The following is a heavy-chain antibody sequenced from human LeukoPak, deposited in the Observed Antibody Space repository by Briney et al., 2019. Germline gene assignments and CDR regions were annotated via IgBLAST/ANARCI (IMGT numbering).Heavy chain of an antibody. D-gene: IGHD3-22*01. CDR2: ISGSGGST. J-gene: IGHJ4*02. CDR1: GFTVSSNY. CDR3: AKDGEYWSGGSCSKYYYDSSGYYYPAFDY. Sequence: GGSLRLSCAASGFTVSSNYMSWVRQAPGKGLEWVSAISGSGGSTYYADSVKGRFTISRDNSKNTLYLQMNSLRAEDTAVYYCAKDGEYWSGGSCSKYYYDSSGYYYPAFDYWGQGTLVTVSS. V-gene: IGHV3-23*01.